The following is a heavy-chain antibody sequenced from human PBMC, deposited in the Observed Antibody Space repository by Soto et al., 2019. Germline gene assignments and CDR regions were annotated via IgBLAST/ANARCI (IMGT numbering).Heavy chain of an antibody. CDR3: ARDHVAADKDYYYYGMDV. V-gene: IGHV3-66*01. J-gene: IGHJ6*02. Sequence: GGSLRLSCAASGFTVSNNFMSWVRQAPGKGLEWVSVTYPGGTTYYADSVKGRFAISRDNSKNTLYLQMNSLRAEDTAVYYCARDHVAADKDYYYYGMDVWGQGTTVTVSS. D-gene: IGHD6-13*01. CDR2: TYPGGTT. CDR1: GFTVSNNF.